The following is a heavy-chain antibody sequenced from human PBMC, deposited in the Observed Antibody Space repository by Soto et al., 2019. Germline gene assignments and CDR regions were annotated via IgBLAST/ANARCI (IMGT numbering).Heavy chain of an antibody. CDR2: ISYDGSNK. CDR3: ARDYFDWLLYTIHSGAIGY. CDR1: GFTFSSYA. Sequence: GGSLRLSCAASGFTFSSYAMHWVRQAPGKGLEWVAVISYDGSNKYYADSVKGRFTISRDNSKNTLYLQMNNLRAEDTAVYYCARDYFDWLLYTIHSGAIGYWGQGTLVTVSS. J-gene: IGHJ4*02. D-gene: IGHD3-9*01. V-gene: IGHV3-30-3*01.